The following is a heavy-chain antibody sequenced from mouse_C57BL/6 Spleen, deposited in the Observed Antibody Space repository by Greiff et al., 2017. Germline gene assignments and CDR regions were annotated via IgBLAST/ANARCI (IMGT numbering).Heavy chain of an antibody. D-gene: IGHD3-1*01. J-gene: IGHJ1*01. V-gene: IGHV1-80*01. CDR3: ASSGNDDYFDD. Sequence: VQLQQSGAELVKPGASVKISCKASGYAFSSYWMHWVKQRPGKGLEWIGQIYPGDGDTNYTGKFKGKATLTADKSSSTAYMQLSSLTSEDSAVYFSASSGNDDYFDDWGQGTTLTVSS. CDR1: GYAFSSYW. CDR2: IYPGDGDT.